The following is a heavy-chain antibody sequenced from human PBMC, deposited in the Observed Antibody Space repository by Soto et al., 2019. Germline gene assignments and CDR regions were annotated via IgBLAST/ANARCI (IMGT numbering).Heavy chain of an antibody. V-gene: IGHV4-59*01. Sequence: PSETLSLTCTVSGGSISTYFWTWIRQPPGKGLEWIGYIYYTGSTSYNPSLKSRVTMSLDTSKNHFSLNLSSVTAADTAVYYCARMYYDILTTYRTSDYWGQGALVTVSS. CDR3: ARMYYDILTTYRTSDY. CDR2: IYYTGST. J-gene: IGHJ4*02. CDR1: GGSISTYF. D-gene: IGHD3-9*01.